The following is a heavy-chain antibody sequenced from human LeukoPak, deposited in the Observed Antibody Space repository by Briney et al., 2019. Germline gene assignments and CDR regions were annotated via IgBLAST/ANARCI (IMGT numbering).Heavy chain of an antibody. CDR1: GFTVGSNY. Sequence: GGSLRLSCAASGFTVGSNYMSWVRQAPGKGLEWVSVIYSGGSTYYADSVRGRFTISRDNSKNTLYLQMNSLRAEDTAVYYCASYYGRGYYFDYWGQGTLVTVSS. CDR3: ASYYGRGYYFDY. CDR2: IYSGGST. J-gene: IGHJ4*02. D-gene: IGHD3-22*01. V-gene: IGHV3-53*01.